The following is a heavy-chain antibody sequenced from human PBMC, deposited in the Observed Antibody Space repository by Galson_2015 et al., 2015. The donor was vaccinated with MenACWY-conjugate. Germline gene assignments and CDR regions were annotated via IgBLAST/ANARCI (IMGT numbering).Heavy chain of an antibody. D-gene: IGHD1-26*01. J-gene: IGHJ6*02. CDR3: ARHPPGGRGMDV. V-gene: IGHV5-51*01. Sequence: QSGAEVKKPGESLQISCKGSGYSFTNYWIGWVRQMPGRGLEWMGLIDPHNSNTRYSPSLQGQVTISADESISTAFLQWSSLKASDTAMYYCARHPPGGRGMDVWGRGTTVTVSS. CDR1: GYSFTNYW. CDR2: IDPHNSNT.